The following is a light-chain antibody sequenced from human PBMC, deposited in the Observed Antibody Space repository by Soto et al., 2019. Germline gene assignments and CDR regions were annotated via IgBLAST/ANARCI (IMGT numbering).Light chain of an antibody. CDR3: QQYNNWWT. CDR2: GAS. CDR1: QSVSSN. V-gene: IGKV3-15*01. J-gene: IGKJ1*01. Sequence: ERVMTQSPATLSVSPGERATLSCRASQSVSSNLAWYQQKPGQAPRLLIYGASTRATGIPARFSGSGSGTEFTLTISSLQSEDFAVYYCQQYNNWWTFGHGTKVDIK.